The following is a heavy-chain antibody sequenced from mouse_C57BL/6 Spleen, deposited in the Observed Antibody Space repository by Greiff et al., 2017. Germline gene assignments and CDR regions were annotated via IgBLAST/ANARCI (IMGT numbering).Heavy chain of an antibody. J-gene: IGHJ1*03. CDR3: GGRAYDRKDWYFDV. CDR1: GYTFTSYW. Sequence: QVQLQQPGAELVRPGSSVKLSCKASGYTFTSYWMDWVKQRPGQGLEWIGNIYPSDSETHYNQKFKDKATLTVDKSSSTAYMRLSSLTSEDSAVYYWGGRAYDRKDWYFDVWGTGTTVTVSS. CDR2: IYPSDSET. V-gene: IGHV1-61*01. D-gene: IGHD2-14*01.